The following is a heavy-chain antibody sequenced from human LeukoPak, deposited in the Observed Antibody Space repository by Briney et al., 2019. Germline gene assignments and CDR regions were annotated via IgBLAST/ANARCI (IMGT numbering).Heavy chain of an antibody. CDR2: ISYDGSNK. D-gene: IGHD6-13*01. V-gene: IGHV3-30-3*01. CDR1: GFTFSTYM. J-gene: IGHJ4*02. Sequence: GGSLRLSCAPSGFTFSTYMMHWVRQAPGMGLEWVAVISYDGSNKHYADSVKGRFTISRDNSKNTLYLQMNSLRVEDTAVYYCARDYNSIYYRYDLQNYFDYWGQGTLVTVSS. CDR3: ARDYNSIYYRYDLQNYFDY.